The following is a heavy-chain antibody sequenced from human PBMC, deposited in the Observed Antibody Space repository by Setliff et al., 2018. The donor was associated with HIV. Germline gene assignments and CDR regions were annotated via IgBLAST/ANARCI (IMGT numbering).Heavy chain of an antibody. D-gene: IGHD5-18*01. CDR3: ARGGPGSSFGYDWFDP. Sequence: GASVKVSCKASGYTFTSYYVHFVRQAPGQGPEWMGIINPNGGSTNYAQKFEGRVAMTADTSTNNVHMYLSSLRSEDTAIHYCARGGPGSSFGYDWFDPWGQGTPVTVSS. CDR2: INPNGGST. J-gene: IGHJ5*02. CDR1: GYTFTSYY. V-gene: IGHV1-46*01.